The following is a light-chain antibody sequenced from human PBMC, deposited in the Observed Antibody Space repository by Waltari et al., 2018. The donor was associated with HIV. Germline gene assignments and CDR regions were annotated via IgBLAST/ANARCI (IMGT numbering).Light chain of an antibody. Sequence: QSALTQPPSASGSPGQSVTISCTGTSSDVVGSQYVSWYQQHPGKAPKPMIYEVNKRPSGVPDRFSGSKSANTASLTVSGLQADDEADYYCNSYAGSNNWVFGGGTKLTVL. V-gene: IGLV2-8*01. CDR2: EVN. CDR3: NSYAGSNNWV. J-gene: IGLJ3*02. CDR1: SSDVVGSQY.